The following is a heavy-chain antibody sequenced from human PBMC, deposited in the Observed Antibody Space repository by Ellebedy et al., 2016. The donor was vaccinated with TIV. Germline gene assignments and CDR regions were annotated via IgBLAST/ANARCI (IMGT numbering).Heavy chain of an antibody. J-gene: IGHJ3*02. D-gene: IGHD3-10*01. CDR1: GFTFSDYY. Sequence: PGGSLRLSCAASGFTFSDYYMSWIRQAPGKGLEWVSYISSSGSTIYYADSVKGRFTISRDNAKNSLYLRMNSLRAEDTAVYYCTRGGYYGSGSSSGLDIWGQGTMATVSS. CDR3: TRGGYYGSGSSSGLDI. CDR2: ISSSGSTI. V-gene: IGHV3-11*01.